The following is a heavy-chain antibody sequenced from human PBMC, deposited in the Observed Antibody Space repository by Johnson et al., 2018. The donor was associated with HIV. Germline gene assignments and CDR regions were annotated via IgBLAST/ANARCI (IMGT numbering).Heavy chain of an antibody. Sequence: VQLVESGGGLIQPGGSLRLSCAASGFTVSSNYMSWVRQAPGKGLEWVSVIYGGGSTYYADSVKGRFTISRDNSKNTLYLQMNSLRAEDTAVYYCARALGGSGLADAFDIWGQGTMVTVSS. CDR2: IYGGGST. J-gene: IGHJ3*02. CDR3: ARALGGSGLADAFDI. CDR1: GFTVSSNY. D-gene: IGHD3-10*01. V-gene: IGHV3-53*01.